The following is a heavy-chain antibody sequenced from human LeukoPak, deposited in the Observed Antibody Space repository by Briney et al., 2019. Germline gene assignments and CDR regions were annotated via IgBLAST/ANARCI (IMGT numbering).Heavy chain of an antibody. Sequence: SGPTLVNPTQTLTLTCTFSGFSLSTSGVGVGWIRQPPGKALEWLALIYWDDDKRYSPSLKSRLTITKDTSKNQVVLTMTNMDPVDTATYYCALSRNTFGGVIVDFDYWGQGTLVTVSS. CDR1: GFSLSTSGVG. CDR3: ALSRNTFGGVIVDFDY. CDR2: IYWDDDK. V-gene: IGHV2-5*02. J-gene: IGHJ4*02. D-gene: IGHD3-16*02.